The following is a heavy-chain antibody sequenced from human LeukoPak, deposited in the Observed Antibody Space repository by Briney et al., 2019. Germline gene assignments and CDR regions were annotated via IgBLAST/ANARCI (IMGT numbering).Heavy chain of an antibody. J-gene: IGHJ4*02. CDR2: IYPGDSVT. CDR1: GYSFTNYW. V-gene: IGHV5-51*01. Sequence: KSLKISCKGSGYSFTNYWIGWVRQLPEKGLEWMGIIYPGDSVTRYSPSFQGQVAISADRSINTAYLQWSSLRASDSAMYYCATSRSGYSYGYPLDYWGQGTLVAVSS. CDR3: ATSRSGYSYGYPLDY. D-gene: IGHD5-18*01.